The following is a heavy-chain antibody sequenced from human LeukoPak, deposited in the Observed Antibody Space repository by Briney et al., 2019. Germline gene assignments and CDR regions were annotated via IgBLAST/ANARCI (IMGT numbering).Heavy chain of an antibody. CDR2: ISDSGANT. V-gene: IGHV3-23*01. D-gene: IGHD6-19*01. CDR1: GFTFSSSA. J-gene: IGHJ2*01. CDR3: AKSMTLQWRGFFDL. Sequence: PGGSLRLSCAASGFTFSSSAMSWVRQVPGKGLEWVSTISDSGANTYYADSVRGRFTISRDNSKNTLYLQKNSLRADDTAIYYCAKSMTLQWRGFFDLWGRGTHVTVSS.